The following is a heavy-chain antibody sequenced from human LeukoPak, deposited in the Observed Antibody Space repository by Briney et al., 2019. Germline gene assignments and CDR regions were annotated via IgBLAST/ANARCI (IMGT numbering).Heavy chain of an antibody. J-gene: IGHJ4*02. CDR1: GFTFSSYA. CDR3: AKVFRSNGAFHSFDY. V-gene: IGHV3-23*01. D-gene: IGHD2-8*01. CDR2: ISGTDGST. Sequence: GGSLRLSCVASGFTFSSYAMTWVRQAPGKGLEWVSGISGTDGSTYYADSVKGRFTISRDNSKNTLYLQINSLRAEDTAVYYCAKVFRSNGAFHSFDYWGQGTLATVSS.